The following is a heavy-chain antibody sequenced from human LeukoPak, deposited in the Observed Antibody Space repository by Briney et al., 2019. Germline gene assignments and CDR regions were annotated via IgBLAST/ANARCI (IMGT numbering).Heavy chain of an antibody. V-gene: IGHV4-4*07. Sequence: SETLSLTCTVSGGYIRSYFWSWIRQPAGEGLEWIGRVYSSGSTNYNPSLKSRVIMSVDTSKNQFSLKLSSVTAADTAVYYCARDRNGGPEYWGQGTLVTVSS. CDR2: VYSSGST. D-gene: IGHD4-23*01. CDR3: ARDRNGGPEY. CDR1: GGYIRSYF. J-gene: IGHJ4*02.